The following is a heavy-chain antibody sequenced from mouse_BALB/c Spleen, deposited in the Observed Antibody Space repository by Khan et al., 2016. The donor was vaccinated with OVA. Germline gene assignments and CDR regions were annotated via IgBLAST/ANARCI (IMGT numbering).Heavy chain of an antibody. V-gene: IGHV1-20*02. Sequence: EVQLKQSGPELVKPGASVKISCKASGYSFTGYFMNWVMQSHGKSLEWIGRINPHIGETFYNQKFKGKATLTVDASSSTAHMELRSLASEDSAVYYCARIYRSDFDYWGQGTTLTVSS. CDR3: ARIYRSDFDY. CDR2: INPHIGET. D-gene: IGHD1-1*01. J-gene: IGHJ2*01. CDR1: GYSFTGYF.